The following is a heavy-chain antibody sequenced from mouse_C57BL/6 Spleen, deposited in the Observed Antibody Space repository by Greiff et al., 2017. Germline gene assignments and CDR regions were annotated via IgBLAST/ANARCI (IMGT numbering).Heavy chain of an antibody. CDR3: AREDTTVVGDFDV. CDR1: GYTFTSYT. V-gene: IGHV1-4*01. J-gene: IGHJ1*03. CDR2: INPSSGYT. D-gene: IGHD1-1*01. Sequence: VKLQESGAELARPGASVKMSCKASGYTFTSYTMHWVKQRPGQGLEWIGYINPSSGYTKYNQKFKDKATLTADKSSSTAYMQLSSLTSEDSAVYYCAREDTTVVGDFDVWGTGTTVTVSS.